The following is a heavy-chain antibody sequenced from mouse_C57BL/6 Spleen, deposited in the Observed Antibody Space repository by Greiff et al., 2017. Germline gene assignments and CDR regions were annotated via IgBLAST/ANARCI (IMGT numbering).Heavy chain of an antibody. Sequence: QVQLQQSGAELVRPGASVTLSCKASGYTFTDYEMHWVKQTPVHGLEWIGAIDPETGGTAYNQKFKGKAILTADKSSSTAYMELRSLTSEDSAVYYCTRSYDYPLDYWGQGTTLTVSS. J-gene: IGHJ2*01. CDR2: IDPETGGT. V-gene: IGHV1-15*01. CDR3: TRSYDYPLDY. D-gene: IGHD2-4*01. CDR1: GYTFTDYE.